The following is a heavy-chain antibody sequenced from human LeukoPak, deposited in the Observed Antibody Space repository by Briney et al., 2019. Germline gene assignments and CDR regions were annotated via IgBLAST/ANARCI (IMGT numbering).Heavy chain of an antibody. CDR3: ARVYSSGWYQWFDP. CDR2: LYYNGNS. Sequence: SETLSLTCIVSGGSISTNSYSWGWLRQPPGKGLEWIGTLYYNGNSYYTPSPERRVTITADTSKNQFSLKLNSVTAADTAIYHCARVYSSGWYQWFDPWGQGILVTVSS. V-gene: IGHV4-39*07. D-gene: IGHD6-19*01. CDR1: GGSISTNSYS. J-gene: IGHJ5*02.